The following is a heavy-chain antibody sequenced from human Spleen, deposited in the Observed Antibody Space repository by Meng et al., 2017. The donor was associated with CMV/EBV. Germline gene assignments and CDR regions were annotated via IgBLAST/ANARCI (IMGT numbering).Heavy chain of an antibody. CDR1: GYNFTSYD. D-gene: IGHD3-3*01. CDR3: ARGFGSYYDFWSGSAYYYYGMDV. J-gene: IGHJ6*02. CDR2: MNPNSGNT. V-gene: IGHV1-8*01. Sequence: ASVKVSCKASGYNFTSYDINWVRQATGQGLEWMGWMNPNSGNTGYAQKFQGRVTMTRNTSISTAYMELSSLRSEDTAVYYCARGFGSYYDFWSGSAYYYYGMDVWGQGTTVTVSS.